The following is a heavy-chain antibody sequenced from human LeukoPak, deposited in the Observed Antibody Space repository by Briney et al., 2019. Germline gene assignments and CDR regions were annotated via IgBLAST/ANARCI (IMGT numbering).Heavy chain of an antibody. J-gene: IGHJ6*02. CDR3: ARDIDDFWSGYPYGMDV. V-gene: IGHV1-2*06. Sequence: ASVKISCKASGYTFTGYYMHWVRQAPGQGLEWMGRINPNSGGTNYAQKFQGRVTMTRDTSISTAYMELSRLRSDDTAVYYCARDIDDFWSGYPYGMDVWGQGTTVTVSS. CDR1: GYTFTGYY. D-gene: IGHD3-3*01. CDR2: INPNSGGT.